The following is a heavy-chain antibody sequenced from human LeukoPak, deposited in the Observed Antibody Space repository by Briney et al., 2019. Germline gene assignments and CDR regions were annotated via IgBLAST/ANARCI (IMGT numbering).Heavy chain of an antibody. D-gene: IGHD6-19*01. Sequence: ASVKVSCKASGYTFTSYGISWVRQAPGQGLEWMGWISAYNGNTNYAQKLQGRVTMTRDMSTSTVYMELSSLRSEDTAVYYCARVLSGWYYFDYWGQGTLVTVSS. V-gene: IGHV1-18*01. CDR3: ARVLSGWYYFDY. J-gene: IGHJ4*02. CDR1: GYTFTSYG. CDR2: ISAYNGNT.